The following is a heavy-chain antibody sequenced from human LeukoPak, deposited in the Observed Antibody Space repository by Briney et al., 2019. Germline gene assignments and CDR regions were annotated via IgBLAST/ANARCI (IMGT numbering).Heavy chain of an antibody. CDR1: GFTFSNYG. D-gene: IGHD1-26*01. CDR2: IRSSGDST. CDR3: AKGGGSYYSGYYYYMDV. Sequence: GGTLRLSCAASGFTFSNYGMSWVRQAPGKGLEWVSSIRSSGDSTYYADSVKGRFTISRDNSKNTLYLQMNSLRAEDTAVYYCAKGGGSYYSGYYYYMDVWGKGTTVTVSS. J-gene: IGHJ6*03. V-gene: IGHV3-23*01.